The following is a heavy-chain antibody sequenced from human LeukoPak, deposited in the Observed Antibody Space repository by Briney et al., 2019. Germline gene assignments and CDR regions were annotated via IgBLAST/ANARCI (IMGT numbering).Heavy chain of an antibody. CDR2: IRSKAYGGTT. V-gene: IGHV3-49*04. J-gene: IGHJ6*03. CDR3: TRLTVTHYYYYMDV. CDR1: GFTFGDYA. D-gene: IGHD4-17*01. Sequence: GGSLRLSCTASGFTFGDYAMSWVRQAPGKGLEWVGFIRSKAYGGTTEYAASVKGRFTISRDDSKGIAYLQMNSLKTEDTAVYYCTRLTVTHYYYYMDVWGKGTTVTVSS.